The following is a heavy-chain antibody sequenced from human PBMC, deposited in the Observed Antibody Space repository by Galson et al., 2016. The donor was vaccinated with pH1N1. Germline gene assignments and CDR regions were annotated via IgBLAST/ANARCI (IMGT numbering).Heavy chain of an antibody. Sequence: SVKVSCKASGVIFNSYAINWVRQAPGQGLEWMGGIIAIFNTPNYAQDFQGRVTITADKPTTTVYLELSGLTFEDTAVYYCARARNYYGNEAFDIWGQGTTVTVSS. D-gene: IGHD3-22*01. CDR1: GVIFNSYA. J-gene: IGHJ3*02. CDR3: ARARNYYGNEAFDI. CDR2: IIAIFNTP. V-gene: IGHV1-69*06.